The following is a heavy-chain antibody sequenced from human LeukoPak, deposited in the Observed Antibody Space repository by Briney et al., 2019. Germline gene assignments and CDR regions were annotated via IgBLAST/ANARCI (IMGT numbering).Heavy chain of an antibody. CDR1: GGSISTSSYY. CDR3: ARAGTVTTRYFDL. D-gene: IGHD4-17*01. V-gene: IGHV4-39*07. Sequence: SETLSLTCTVSGGSISTSSYYWGWVRQPPGKGLEWIGNIYYSGSTYYNPSLKSRVTISVDRSKNQFSLKLSSVTAADTAVYYCARAGTVTTRYFDLWGRGTLVTVPS. J-gene: IGHJ2*01. CDR2: IYYSGST.